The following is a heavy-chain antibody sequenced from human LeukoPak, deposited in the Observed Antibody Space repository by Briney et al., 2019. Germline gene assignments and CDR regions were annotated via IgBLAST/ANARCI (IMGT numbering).Heavy chain of an antibody. V-gene: IGHV4-31*03. CDR1: GVSISSGGYY. Sequence: SQTLSLTCTVSGVSISSGGYYWRWIRQHPGEGLEWIGYIYYSGSTYYNPSLKSRVTISVDTSKNQFSLKLSSVTAADTAVYYCARDRTPTYYYDSSGPRDAFDIWGQGTMVTVSS. CDR2: IYYSGST. D-gene: IGHD3-22*01. J-gene: IGHJ3*02. CDR3: ARDRTPTYYYDSSGPRDAFDI.